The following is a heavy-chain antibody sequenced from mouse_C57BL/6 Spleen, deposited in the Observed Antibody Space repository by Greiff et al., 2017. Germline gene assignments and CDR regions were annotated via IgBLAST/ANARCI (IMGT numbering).Heavy chain of an antibody. D-gene: IGHD1-1*01. CDR3: ARRDTTVVDPYWYFDV. V-gene: IGHV1-64*01. Sequence: QVQLQQPGAELVKPGASVKLSCKASGYTFTSYWMHWVKQRPGQGLEWIGMIHPNSGSTNYNEKFKSKATLTVDKSSSTAYMQLRSLTSEDSAVYYWARRDTTVVDPYWYFDVWGTGTTVTVSS. J-gene: IGHJ1*03. CDR2: IHPNSGST. CDR1: GYTFTSYW.